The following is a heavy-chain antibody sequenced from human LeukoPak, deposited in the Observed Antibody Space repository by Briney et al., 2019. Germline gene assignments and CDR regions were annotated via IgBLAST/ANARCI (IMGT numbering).Heavy chain of an antibody. D-gene: IGHD1-26*01. Sequence: PGGSLRLSCAASGFTVSSNYMSWVRQAPGKGLEWVSGIRGIGGTTYYGDSVKGRFTISRDNSKNTLYLQMNSLRAEDTAVYYCAKWVGFTPTNKYFDYWGQGTLVTVSS. CDR2: IRGIGGTT. J-gene: IGHJ4*02. CDR1: GFTVSSNY. V-gene: IGHV3-23*01. CDR3: AKWVGFTPTNKYFDY.